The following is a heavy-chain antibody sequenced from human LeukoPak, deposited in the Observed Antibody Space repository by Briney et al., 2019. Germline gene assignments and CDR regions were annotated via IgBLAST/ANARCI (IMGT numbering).Heavy chain of an antibody. Sequence: GGSLRLSCAASGLTLSAYSMSWVRQAPGKGLEWVSAIGVSGVDTYYADSVKGRFTVSRDNSKSMLYLQLNSLRVEDTAVYYCATDGAGFDTWGQGVLVTVSS. V-gene: IGHV3-23*01. CDR2: IGVSGVDT. CDR3: ATDGAGFDT. J-gene: IGHJ5*02. CDR1: GLTLSAYS.